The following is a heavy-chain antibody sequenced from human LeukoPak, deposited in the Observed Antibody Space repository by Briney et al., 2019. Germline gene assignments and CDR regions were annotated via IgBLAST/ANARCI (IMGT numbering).Heavy chain of an antibody. CDR2: INPNSGGT. V-gene: IGHV1-2*02. CDR1: GYTFTGYY. Sequence: GASVKVSCRAPGYTFTGYYMHWVRQAPGQGLEWMGWINPNSGGTNYAQKFQGRVTMTRDTSISTAYMELSRLRSDDTAVYYCARSPSWSSSWYDYWGQGTLVTVSS. J-gene: IGHJ4*02. CDR3: ARSPSWSSSWYDY. D-gene: IGHD6-13*01.